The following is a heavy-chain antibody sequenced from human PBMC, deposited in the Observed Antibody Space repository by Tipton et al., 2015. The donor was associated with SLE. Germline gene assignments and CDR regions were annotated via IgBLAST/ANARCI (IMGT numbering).Heavy chain of an antibody. V-gene: IGHV4-39*01. D-gene: IGHD4-11*01. J-gene: IGHJ4*02. CDR2: ISSYSDNT. Sequence: TLSLTCTVSGGSITSASFYWGWIRQHPGKGLEWIGSISSYSDNTYINPSPKSRVTMSVDTSKNQFSLKLNSVTAADTAVYYCARQDYSDYILDNWGQGTLVTVSS. CDR3: ARQDYSDYILDN. CDR1: GGSITSASFY.